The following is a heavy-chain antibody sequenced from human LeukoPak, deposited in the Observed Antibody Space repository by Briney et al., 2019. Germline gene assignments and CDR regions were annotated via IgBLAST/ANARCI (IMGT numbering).Heavy chain of an antibody. Sequence: SGTLSLTCAVSGGSISSSNWWSWVHQPPGKGLEWIGEIYHSGSTNYNPSLKSRVTISVDKSKNQFSLKLSSVTAADTAVYYCARDLGCCSGGRCDDYWGQGTLVTVSS. CDR3: ARDLGCCSGGRCDDY. CDR1: GGSISSSNW. D-gene: IGHD2-15*01. CDR2: IYHSGST. V-gene: IGHV4-4*02. J-gene: IGHJ4*02.